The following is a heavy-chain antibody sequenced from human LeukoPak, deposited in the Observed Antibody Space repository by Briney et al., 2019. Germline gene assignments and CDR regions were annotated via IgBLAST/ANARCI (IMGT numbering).Heavy chain of an antibody. J-gene: IGHJ4*02. Sequence: ASVKVSCKASGYTFTGYYMHWVRQAPGKGLEWMGGFDPEDGETIYAQKFQGRVTMTEDTSTDTAYMELSSLRSEDTAVYYCATFGFEVVITGFDYWGQGTLVTVSS. CDR1: GYTFTGYY. CDR2: FDPEDGET. V-gene: IGHV1-24*01. D-gene: IGHD3-3*01. CDR3: ATFGFEVVITGFDY.